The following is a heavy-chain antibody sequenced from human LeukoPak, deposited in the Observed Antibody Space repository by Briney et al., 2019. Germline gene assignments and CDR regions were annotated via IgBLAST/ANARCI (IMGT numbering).Heavy chain of an antibody. D-gene: IGHD3-9*01. Sequence: GGSLRLSCAASGFTFSSYGMHWVRQAPGKGLEWVAVISYDGSNKYYADSVKGRFTISRDNSKNTLYLQMNSLRAEDTAVYYCAKGVDYDILTGYRPDDAFDIWGQGTMVTVSS. V-gene: IGHV3-30*18. CDR1: GFTFSSYG. J-gene: IGHJ3*02. CDR2: ISYDGSNK. CDR3: AKGVDYDILTGYRPDDAFDI.